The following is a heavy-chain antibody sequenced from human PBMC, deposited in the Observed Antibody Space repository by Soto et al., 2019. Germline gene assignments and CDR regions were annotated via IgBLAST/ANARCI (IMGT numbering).Heavy chain of an antibody. Sequence: GGSLRLSCTASEFTFSSSWMNWVRQAPGKGLEWVANIKRDGSEKYYVDSVKGRFTISRDNAKNSLYLQMNSLRAEDTAVYYCARNRRIAVEMDVWGQGTTVTVSS. V-gene: IGHV3-7*03. CDR1: EFTFSSSW. CDR2: IKRDGSEK. D-gene: IGHD2-21*01. CDR3: ARNRRIAVEMDV. J-gene: IGHJ6*02.